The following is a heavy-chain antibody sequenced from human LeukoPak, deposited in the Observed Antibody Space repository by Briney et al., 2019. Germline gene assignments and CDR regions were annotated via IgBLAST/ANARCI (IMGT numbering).Heavy chain of an antibody. CDR1: GDSISRGLLY. D-gene: IGHD6-13*01. CDR2: VHYSGST. V-gene: IGHV4-39*01. CDR3: ARGGAGPRAAAGTL. Sequence: IPSETLSLTCTVSGDSISRGLLYWGWIRQPPGKGLEWIGIVHYSGSTDSNPSLKSRVTISLDTSRNQFSLNLRFVTAADTAVYYCARGGAGPRAAAGTLWGQGTLVTVSS. J-gene: IGHJ4*02.